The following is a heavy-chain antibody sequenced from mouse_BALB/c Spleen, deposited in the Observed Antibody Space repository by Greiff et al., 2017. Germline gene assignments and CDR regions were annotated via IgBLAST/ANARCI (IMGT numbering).Heavy chain of an antibody. V-gene: IGHV2-4-1*01. D-gene: IGHD2-14*01. CDR1: GFSLTSYG. J-gene: IGHJ3*01. Sequence: QVQLQQSGPGLVQPSQSLSITCTVSGFSLTSYGVHWVRQSPGKGLEWLGVIWSGGSTDYNAAFISRLSISKDNSKSQVFFKMNSLQADDTAIYYCARREGIYRYDGAWFAYWGQGTLVTVSA. CDR2: IWSGGST. CDR3: ARREGIYRYDGAWFAY.